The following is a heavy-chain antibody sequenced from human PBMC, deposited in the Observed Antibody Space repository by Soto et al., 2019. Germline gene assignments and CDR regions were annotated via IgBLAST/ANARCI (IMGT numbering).Heavy chain of an antibody. CDR3: ARGGYYYDSSDYYYTYYFDY. V-gene: IGHV3-11*01. CDR2: ISSSGRTI. CDR1: GFTFSDYY. Sequence: GGSPRLSCAASGFTFSDYYMSWIRQAPGKGLEWVSYISSSGRTIYYADSVKGRFTISRDNAKNSLYLQMNSLRAEDTAVYYCARGGYYYDSSDYYYTYYFDYWGQGILVTVSS. J-gene: IGHJ4*02. D-gene: IGHD3-22*01.